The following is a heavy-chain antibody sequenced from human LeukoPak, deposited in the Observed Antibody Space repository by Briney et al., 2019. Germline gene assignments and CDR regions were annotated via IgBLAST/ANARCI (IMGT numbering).Heavy chain of an antibody. V-gene: IGHV3-15*01. CDR3: TPLLDIVVVTAIPTDY. CDR2: IKSKTDGGTT. D-gene: IGHD2-21*02. J-gene: IGHJ4*02. Sequence: NSGGSLRLSCAASGFTFSNAWMSWVRQAPGKGLEWVGRIKSKTDGGTTDYAAPVKGRFTISRDDSKNTLYLQMNSLKTEDTAVYYCTPLLDIVVVTAIPTDYWGQGTLVTVSS. CDR1: GFTFSNAW.